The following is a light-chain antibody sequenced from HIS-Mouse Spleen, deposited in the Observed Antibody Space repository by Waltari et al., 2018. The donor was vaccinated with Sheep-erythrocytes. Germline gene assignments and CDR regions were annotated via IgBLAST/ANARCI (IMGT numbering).Light chain of an antibody. J-gene: IGKJ5*01. CDR1: QGISSW. Sequence: DIQMTQSPSSVSASVGDRVTITCQASQGISSWLAWYQQKPGKDPKLRIYTASSLQSGVPSRFSGSESETEFTLTISSLQPEDFATYDCQQANSFPITFGQGTRLEIK. V-gene: IGKV1-12*01. CDR3: QQANSFPIT. CDR2: TAS.